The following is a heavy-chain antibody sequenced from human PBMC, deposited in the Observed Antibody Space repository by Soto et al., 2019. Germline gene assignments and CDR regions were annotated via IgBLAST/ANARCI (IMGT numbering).Heavy chain of an antibody. CDR2: IKSKTDGGTT. J-gene: IGHJ6*02. CDR1: GFTFSNAW. V-gene: IGHV3-15*01. D-gene: IGHD1-26*01. CDR3: ARDSGEVGFYYYGMDV. Sequence: GGSLRLSCAASGFTFSNAWMSWVRQAPGKGLEWVGRIKSKTDGGTTDYAAPVKGRFTISRDDSKNTLYLQMNSLKTEDTAVYYCARDSGEVGFYYYGMDVWGQGTTVTVSS.